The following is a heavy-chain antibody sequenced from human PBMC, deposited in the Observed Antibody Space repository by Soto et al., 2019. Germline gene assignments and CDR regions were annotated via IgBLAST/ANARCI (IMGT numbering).Heavy chain of an antibody. V-gene: IGHV3-66*02. CDR3: AGQDSSSWYYYYYMDV. J-gene: IGHJ6*03. D-gene: IGHD6-13*01. CDR2: IYSGGST. Sequence: GGSLRLSCAASGFTVSSNYMSWVRQAPGKGLEWVSVIYSGGSTYYAYSVKGQFTISRANSKITLHLQMNGLRAADTAVYCGAGQDSSSWYYYYYMDVWGKGTTVTVSS. CDR1: GFTVSSNY.